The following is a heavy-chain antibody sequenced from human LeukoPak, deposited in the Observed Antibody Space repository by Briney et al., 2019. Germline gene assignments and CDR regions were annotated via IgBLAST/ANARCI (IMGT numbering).Heavy chain of an antibody. D-gene: IGHD4-23*01. CDR3: ARQPTVVTPLWIGWFDP. V-gene: IGHV4-39*01. Sequence: PSETLSLTCTVSGGSISSSSYYWGWIRQPPGKGLEWIVSIYYSGSTYYNPSLKSRVTISVDTSKNQFSLKLSSVTAADTAVYYCARQPTVVTPLWIGWFDPWGQGTLVTVSS. CDR2: IYYSGST. J-gene: IGHJ5*02. CDR1: GGSISSSSYY.